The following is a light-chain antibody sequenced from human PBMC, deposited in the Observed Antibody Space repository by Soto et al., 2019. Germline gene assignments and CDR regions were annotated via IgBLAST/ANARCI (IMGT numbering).Light chain of an antibody. Sequence: DIQMTQSPSTLSGSVGDRVTITCRASQTISSWLAWYQQKPGKATKLLIYKASALKSGVPSRFSGSGSGTEFALTLRSLQPGDLATSYCQHYNSYSEAFGQGTPVELK. CDR3: QHYNSYSEA. CDR1: QTISSW. V-gene: IGKV1-5*03. J-gene: IGKJ1*01. CDR2: KAS.